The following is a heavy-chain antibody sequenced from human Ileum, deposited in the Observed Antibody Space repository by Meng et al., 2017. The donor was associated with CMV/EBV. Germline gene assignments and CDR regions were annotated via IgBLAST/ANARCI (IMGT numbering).Heavy chain of an antibody. J-gene: IGHJ5*02. D-gene: IGHD6-6*01. V-gene: IGHV4-59*01. CDR3: ARDKEYSSSSWFDP. CDR1: GGSISSYY. CDR2: IYYSGST. Sequence: SETLSLTCTVSGGSISSYYWSWIRQPPGKGLEWIGYIYYSGSTNYNPSLKSRVTISVDTSKNQFSLKLSPVTAADTAVYYCARDKEYSSSSWFDPWGQGTLVTVSS.